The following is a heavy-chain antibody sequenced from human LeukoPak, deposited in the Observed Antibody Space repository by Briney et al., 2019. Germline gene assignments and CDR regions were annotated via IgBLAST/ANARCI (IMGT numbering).Heavy chain of an antibody. V-gene: IGHV1-24*01. CDR2: FDPEDGET. D-gene: IGHD5-24*01. CDR3: ARDLEMATTLYWYFDL. J-gene: IGHJ2*01. Sequence: GASVKVSCKVSGYTLTDLSVHWVRQTPGKGLEWMGGFDPEDGETIYAQKFQGRVTITADKSTNTAYMELSSLRSEDTAVYYCARDLEMATTLYWYFDLWGRGTLVTVSS. CDR1: GYTLTDLS.